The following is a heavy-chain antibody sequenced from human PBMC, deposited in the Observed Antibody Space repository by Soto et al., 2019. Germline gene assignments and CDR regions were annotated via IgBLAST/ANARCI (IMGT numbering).Heavy chain of an antibody. CDR2: IIPIFGTA. J-gene: IGHJ6*02. D-gene: IGHD6-19*01. Sequence: QVQLVQSGADVKKPGSSGKVSCKASGGTFTRYAISWVRQAPGQGIEWMGGIIPIFGTANYAQKLQGRVTITAAESTSTAYIELSSLRSEDTAVYYCARGYVAGTQNGMDVWGQGTTVTVSS. CDR3: ARGYVAGTQNGMDV. CDR1: GGTFTRYA. V-gene: IGHV1-69*01.